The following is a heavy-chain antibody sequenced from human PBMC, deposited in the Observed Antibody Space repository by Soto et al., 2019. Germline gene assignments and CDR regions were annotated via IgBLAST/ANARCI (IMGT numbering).Heavy chain of an antibody. CDR3: ARERGYSSRWYVDY. CDR1: GYTFTSYD. V-gene: IGHV1-8*01. J-gene: IGHJ4*02. Sequence: QVQLVQSGAEVKKPGASVKVSCKASGYTFTSYDINWVRQATGQGLEWMGWMNPNSGNTGNAQKFQGRVTMPRHTSISTAYMELSSLRSEDTAVYYCARERGYSSRWYVDYWGQGTLVTVSS. CDR2: MNPNSGNT. D-gene: IGHD6-13*01.